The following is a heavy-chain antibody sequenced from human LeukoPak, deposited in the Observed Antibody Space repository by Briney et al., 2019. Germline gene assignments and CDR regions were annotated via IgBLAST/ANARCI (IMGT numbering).Heavy chain of an antibody. CDR2: IYYSGST. CDR3: ARGPDYSSSYAANWFDP. V-gene: IGHV4-59*08. CDR1: GGSISSYY. Sequence: PSETLSLTCTVSGGSISSYYWSWIRQPPGKGLEWIGYIYYSGSTNYNPSLKSRVTISVDTSKNQFSLKLSSVTSADTAVYYCARGPDYSSSYAANWFDPWGQGTLVTVSS. J-gene: IGHJ5*02. D-gene: IGHD6-13*01.